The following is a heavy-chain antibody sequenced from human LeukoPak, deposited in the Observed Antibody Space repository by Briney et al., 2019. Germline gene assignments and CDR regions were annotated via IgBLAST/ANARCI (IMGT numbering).Heavy chain of an antibody. CDR3: AKDDYYDSSGYLGY. CDR2: ISISGSKT. Sequence: PGGSLRLSCAASEFDFSSHAMTWVRQAPGKGLEWVSAISISGSKTYYADSVKGRFTISRDNSKNTLYLQMNSLRAEDTAVYYCAKDDYYDSSGYLGYWGQGTLVTVSS. V-gene: IGHV3-23*01. J-gene: IGHJ4*02. CDR1: EFDFSSHA. D-gene: IGHD3-22*01.